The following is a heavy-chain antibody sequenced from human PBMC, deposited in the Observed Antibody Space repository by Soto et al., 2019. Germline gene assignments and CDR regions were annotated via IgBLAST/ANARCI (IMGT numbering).Heavy chain of an antibody. V-gene: IGHV3-43*02. CDR2: ISGDGGST. D-gene: IGHD7-27*01. J-gene: IGHJ3*02. CDR1: GFTFDDYA. CDR3: AKDISLGPRHDAFDI. Sequence: GGSLRLSCAASGFTFDDYAMHWVRQAPGKGLEWVSLISGDGGSTYYADSLKGRFTISRDNSKNSLYLQMNSLRTEDTALYYCAKDISLGPRHDAFDIWGQGTMVTVSS.